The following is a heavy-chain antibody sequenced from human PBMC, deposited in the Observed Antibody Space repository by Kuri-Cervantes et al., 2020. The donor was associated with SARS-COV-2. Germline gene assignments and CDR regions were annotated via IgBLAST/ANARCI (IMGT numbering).Heavy chain of an antibody. CDR3: ARTRYSGSYRSHYYYYMDV. V-gene: IGHV1-69*05. Sequence: SVKVSCKAPGGTFSSYAISWLRQAPGQGLEWMGGIIPIFNTATYAQKFEGRVTITTDGSTETGYMELSSLRSEDTAIFYCARTRYSGSYRSHYYYYMDVWGEGTMVTVSS. D-gene: IGHD1-26*01. CDR1: GGTFSSYA. J-gene: IGHJ6*03. CDR2: IIPIFNTA.